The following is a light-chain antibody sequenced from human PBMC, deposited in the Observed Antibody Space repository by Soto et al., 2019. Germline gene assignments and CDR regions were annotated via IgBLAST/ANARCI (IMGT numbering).Light chain of an antibody. V-gene: IGKV3-15*01. Sequence: EVVLTQSPATLSVSPGERATPSCRASQSVATNLAWYQQRPGQAPRLLIYGASKRAIGLPARFSGSGSGTEFTLTITSLQSEDFAVYYCQQYNNWPQTFGQGTKVDIK. J-gene: IGKJ1*01. CDR3: QQYNNWPQT. CDR1: QSVATN. CDR2: GAS.